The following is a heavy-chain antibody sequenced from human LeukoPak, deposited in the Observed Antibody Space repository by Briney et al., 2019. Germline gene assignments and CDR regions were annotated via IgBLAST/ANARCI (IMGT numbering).Heavy chain of an antibody. CDR1: GYTFTGYY. D-gene: IGHD3-10*01. V-gene: IGHV1-2*02. Sequence: ASVKVSCKASGYTFTGYYMYWVRQAPGQGLEWMGWINPITGDTNYAQKFHDRVTVTRDTSISTAYMELSRLRSDDTAVYYCARDSVDGSGTYYNDSPDYWGQGTLVTVSS. J-gene: IGHJ4*02. CDR2: INPITGDT. CDR3: ARDSVDGSGTYYNDSPDY.